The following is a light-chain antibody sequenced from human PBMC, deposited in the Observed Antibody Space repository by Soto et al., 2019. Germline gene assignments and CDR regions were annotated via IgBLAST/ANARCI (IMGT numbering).Light chain of an antibody. CDR2: DVD. J-gene: IGLJ2*01. CDR1: SSYVGACNY. CDR3: CSYADTYVE. V-gene: IGLV2-11*01. Sequence: QSVLTQPRSVSGSPGQSVAISCTGTSSYVGACNYVSWYQQHPGKAPKLMIYDVDKRPSGVPDRFSGSKSGNTASLTISGLQAEDEADYYCCSYADTYVELGGGTKLTVL.